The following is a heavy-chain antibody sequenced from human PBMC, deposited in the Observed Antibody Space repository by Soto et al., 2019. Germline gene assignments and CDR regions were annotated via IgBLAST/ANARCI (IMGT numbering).Heavy chain of an antibody. J-gene: IGHJ6*02. Sequence: GGSLRLSCAASGFTFRDFAMSWVRQSPGRGLEWASTIGALVSTAFYADSVKGRFTISRDNSKNTLYLQMNSLRAEDTAVYYCARDTYGMDVWGQGTTVTVSS. V-gene: IGHV3-23*01. CDR2: IGALVSTA. CDR3: ARDTYGMDV. CDR1: GFTFRDFA.